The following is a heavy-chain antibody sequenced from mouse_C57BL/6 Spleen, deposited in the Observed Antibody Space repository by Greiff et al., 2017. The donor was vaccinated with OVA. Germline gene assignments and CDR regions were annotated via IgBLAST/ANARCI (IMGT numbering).Heavy chain of an antibody. CDR3: ARGYGSSYDWYFDV. V-gene: IGHV1-69*01. CDR2: IDPSDSYT. D-gene: IGHD1-1*01. J-gene: IGHJ1*03. Sequence: QVQLQQPGAELVMPGASVKLSCKASGYTFTSYWMHWVKQRPGQGLEWIGEIDPSDSYTNYNQKFKGKSTLTVDKSSSTAYMQLSSLTSVDSAVYYCARGYGSSYDWYFDVWGTGTTVTVSS. CDR1: GYTFTSYW.